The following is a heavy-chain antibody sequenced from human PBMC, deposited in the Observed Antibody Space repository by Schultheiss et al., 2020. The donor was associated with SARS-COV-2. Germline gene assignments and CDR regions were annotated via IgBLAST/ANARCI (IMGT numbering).Heavy chain of an antibody. CDR3: ARDRGYLCSVSYTFDN. D-gene: IGHD3-10*02. CDR2: IKEDGRET. V-gene: IGHV3-7*04. J-gene: IGHJ4*02. CDR1: GFTFSNYW. Sequence: GGSLRLSCKTSGFTFSNYWMHWVRQAPGTGPEWVANIKEDGRETYYVDSVKGRFTISRDNAKSSLYLDIDSLRAEDTAVYYCARDRGYLCSVSYTFDNWGQGTLVTVSS.